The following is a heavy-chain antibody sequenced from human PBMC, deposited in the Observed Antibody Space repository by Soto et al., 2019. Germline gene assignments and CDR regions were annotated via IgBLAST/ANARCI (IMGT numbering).Heavy chain of an antibody. Sequence: GGSLRLSCTASGFTFGDYAMSWFRQAPGKGLEWVGFIRSKAYGGTTEYAASVKGRFTISRDDSKSIAYLQMNSLKTEDTAVYYCTSGRIVVVPAAFDAFDIWGQGTMVTVSS. V-gene: IGHV3-49*03. CDR2: IRSKAYGGTT. J-gene: IGHJ3*02. CDR3: TSGRIVVVPAAFDAFDI. CDR1: GFTFGDYA. D-gene: IGHD2-2*01.